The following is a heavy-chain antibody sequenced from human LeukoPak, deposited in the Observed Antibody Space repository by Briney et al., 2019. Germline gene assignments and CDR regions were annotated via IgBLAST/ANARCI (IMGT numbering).Heavy chain of an antibody. V-gene: IGHV3-30*02. J-gene: IGHJ4*02. D-gene: IGHD1-26*01. Sequence: GGSLRLSCAASGFTFSSYGMHWVRQAPGKGLEWVAFIRYDGSNKYYADSVKGRFTISRDNSKNTLYLQMNSLRAEDTAVYYCAKNQLGEELLGDYWGQGTLVTVSS. CDR2: IRYDGSNK. CDR3: AKNQLGEELLGDY. CDR1: GFTFSSYG.